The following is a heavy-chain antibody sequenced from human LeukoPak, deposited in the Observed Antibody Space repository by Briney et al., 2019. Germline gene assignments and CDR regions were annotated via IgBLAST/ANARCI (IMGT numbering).Heavy chain of an antibody. V-gene: IGHV1-2*02. CDR2: INPNSGGT. J-gene: IGHJ6*02. CDR1: EYTFTDYY. CDR3: ARVRIGQQLDKYYYYAMDV. Sequence: ASVTVSCKASEYTFTDYYMHCVRQAPGQGLEWMGWINPNSGGTNYAQKFQGRVTMTTDTSISTAYMEVSRLRSDDTAVYYCARVRIGQQLDKYYYYAMDVWGQGTTVTVSS. D-gene: IGHD6-13*01.